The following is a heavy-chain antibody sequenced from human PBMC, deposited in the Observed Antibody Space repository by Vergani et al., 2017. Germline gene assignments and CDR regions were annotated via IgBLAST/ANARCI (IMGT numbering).Heavy chain of an antibody. Sequence: QVQLHESGPGLVQPSETLSLTCTVSGGSISSYYWSWIRQPPGKGLEWIGYIYYSGSTTYTPSLKSRVTISVDPSKNQFSLKLSSVTATDTAVYYCASNPYCGGDCYSDAMGIWGQGTMVTVSS. CDR2: IYYSGST. D-gene: IGHD2-21*02. J-gene: IGHJ3*02. V-gene: IGHV4-59*01. CDR1: GGSISSYY. CDR3: ASNPYCGGDCYSDAMGI.